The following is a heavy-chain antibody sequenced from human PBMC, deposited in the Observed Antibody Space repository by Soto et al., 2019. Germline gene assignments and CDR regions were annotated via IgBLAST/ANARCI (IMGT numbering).Heavy chain of an antibody. CDR1: GYSFTSYW. CDR2: IDPSDSYT. CDR3: ARRPRYGYGGMDV. J-gene: IGHJ6*02. D-gene: IGHD5-18*01. Sequence: PGESLKISCKGSGYSFTSYWSSWVRQMPGKGLEWMGRIDPSDSYTNYSPSFQGHVTISSDKSTSTAYLQWSSRKASDTAMYYCARRPRYGYGGMDVWGPGTTVTVSS. V-gene: IGHV5-10-1*01.